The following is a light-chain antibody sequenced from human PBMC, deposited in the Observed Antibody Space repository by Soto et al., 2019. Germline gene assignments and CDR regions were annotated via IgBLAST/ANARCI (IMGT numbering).Light chain of an antibody. V-gene: IGLV1-47*01. CDR2: RNN. CDR3: AAWDDSLSVLYV. J-gene: IGLJ1*01. Sequence: QSVLTQPPSASGTPGQRVTISCSGSSSNIGINFVYWYQQLPGTAPKLLIYRNNQRPSGVPDRFSGSKSGTSASLAISGLRSEDEADYYCAAWDDSLSVLYVFGTGTKLTVL. CDR1: SSNIGINF.